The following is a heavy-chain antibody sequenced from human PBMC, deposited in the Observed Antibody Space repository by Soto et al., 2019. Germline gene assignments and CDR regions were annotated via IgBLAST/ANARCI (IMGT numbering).Heavy chain of an antibody. CDR1: GFTFSNAW. CDR2: IKSKTDGGTT. Sequence: GESLKISCAASGFTFSNAWMSWVRQAPGKGLEWVGRIKSKTDGGTTDYAAPVKGRFTISRDDSKNTLYLQMNSLKTEDTAVYYCTTEDSSSWYYYYGMDVWGQGTTVTVSS. CDR3: TTEDSSSWYYYYGMDV. D-gene: IGHD6-13*01. V-gene: IGHV3-15*01. J-gene: IGHJ6*02.